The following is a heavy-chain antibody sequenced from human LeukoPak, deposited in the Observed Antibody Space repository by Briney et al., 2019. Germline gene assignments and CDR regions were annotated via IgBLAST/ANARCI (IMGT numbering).Heavy chain of an antibody. D-gene: IGHD6-19*01. V-gene: IGHV3-30-3*01. Sequence: GGSLRLSCAASGFTFSSYAMHWVRQAPGKGLEWVAVISYDGSNKYYADSAKGRFTISRDNSKNTLYLQMNSLRAEDTAVYYCARGIAVAGPPFDYWGQGTLVTVSS. CDR3: ARGIAVAGPPFDY. CDR1: GFTFSSYA. J-gene: IGHJ4*02. CDR2: ISYDGSNK.